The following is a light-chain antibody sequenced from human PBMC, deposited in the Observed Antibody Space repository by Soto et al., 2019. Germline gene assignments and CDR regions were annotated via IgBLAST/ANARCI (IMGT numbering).Light chain of an antibody. CDR1: QSVSSN. CDR3: QQYNNWPPAI. J-gene: IGKJ3*01. Sequence: EIVMTQSPATLSVSPGERATLSCRASQSVSSNLAWYQQKPGQAPRLLIYGASTRATGIPARFSGSGSGTEFTLTISSLQSEDFAVYCCQQYNNWPPAIFGPGTKVDIK. V-gene: IGKV3-15*01. CDR2: GAS.